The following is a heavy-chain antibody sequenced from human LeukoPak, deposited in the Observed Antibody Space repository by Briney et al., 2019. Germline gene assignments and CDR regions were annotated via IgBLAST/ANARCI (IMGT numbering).Heavy chain of an antibody. CDR1: GGSINSSNW. CDR2: TYHSGST. CDR3: AHRLSSSWYWFDP. J-gene: IGHJ5*02. D-gene: IGHD6-13*01. Sequence: SETLSLTCAVSGGSINSSNWWSWVRQPPGKGLERIGETYHSGSTNYNSSLKSRASISVDKSKNQVSLKLTSVTAADTAVYYCAHRLSSSWYWFDPWGQGTLVTVSS. V-gene: IGHV4-4*02.